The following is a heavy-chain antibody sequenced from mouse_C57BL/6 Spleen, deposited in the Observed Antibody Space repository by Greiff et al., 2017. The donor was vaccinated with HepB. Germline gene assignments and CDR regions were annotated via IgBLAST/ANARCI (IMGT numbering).Heavy chain of an antibody. Sequence: VQLQESGAELVKPGASVKISCKASGYAFSSYWMNWVKQRPGKGLEWIGQIYPGDGDTNYNGKFKGKATLTADKSSSTAFMQLSSLTSEDSAVYFCARGGNYPFAYWGQGTLVTVSA. CDR2: IYPGDGDT. V-gene: IGHV1-80*01. D-gene: IGHD2-1*01. CDR3: ARGGNYPFAY. J-gene: IGHJ3*01. CDR1: GYAFSSYW.